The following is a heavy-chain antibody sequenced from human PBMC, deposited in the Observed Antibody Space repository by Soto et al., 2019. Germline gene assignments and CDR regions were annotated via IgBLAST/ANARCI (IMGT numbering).Heavy chain of an antibody. D-gene: IGHD6-6*01. J-gene: IGHJ6*02. CDR3: ARDWIAARQDGDYYYGMDV. Sequence: GASVKVSCKASGYTFTSYGISWVRQAPGQGLEWMGWISAYNGNTNYARKLQGRVTMTTDTSTSTAYMELRSLRSDDTAVYYCARDWIAARQDGDYYYGMDVWGQGTTVTVYS. CDR2: ISAYNGNT. CDR1: GYTFTSYG. V-gene: IGHV1-18*01.